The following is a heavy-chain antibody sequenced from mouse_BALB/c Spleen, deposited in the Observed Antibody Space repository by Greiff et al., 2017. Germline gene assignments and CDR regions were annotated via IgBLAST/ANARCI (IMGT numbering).Heavy chain of an antibody. J-gene: IGHJ4*01. V-gene: IGHV14-3*02. CDR2: IDPANGNT. CDR1: GFNIKDTY. CDR3: ASGENYAMGY. Sequence: VQLQQSGAELVKPGASVKLSCTASGFNIKDTYMHWVKQRPEQGLEWIGRIDPANGNTKYDPKFQGKATITADTSSNKAYLQLSSLTSGDTAVYYCASGENYAMGYWGQGTSVTVSS.